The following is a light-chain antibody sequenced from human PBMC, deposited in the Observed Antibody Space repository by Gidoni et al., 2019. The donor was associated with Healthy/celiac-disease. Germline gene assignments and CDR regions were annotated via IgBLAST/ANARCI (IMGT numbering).Light chain of an antibody. CDR1: PGISSW. Sequence: DIQMTQSPSSVSASVGDRVTITCRASPGISSWLDWYQQKPGKAPKLLIYAASSLQSGVPSRFSGSGSGTDFTLTISSLQPEDFATYYCQQANSFPWTFGQGTKVEIK. CDR2: AAS. V-gene: IGKV1-12*01. CDR3: QQANSFPWT. J-gene: IGKJ1*01.